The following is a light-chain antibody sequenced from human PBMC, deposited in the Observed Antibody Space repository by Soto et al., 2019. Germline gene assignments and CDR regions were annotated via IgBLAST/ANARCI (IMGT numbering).Light chain of an antibody. CDR3: CSYAGSYDYV. CDR1: SSDVGAYNY. V-gene: IGLV2-11*01. J-gene: IGLJ1*01. CDR2: DVN. Sequence: QSAVTQPRSVSGSPGQSVTISCTGSSSDVGAYNYVSWYQHNTGKAPKLLIYDVNKRPSGVPDRFSGSKFGNTASLTISGLQADDEATFYCCSYAGSYDYVFGTGTKVTVL.